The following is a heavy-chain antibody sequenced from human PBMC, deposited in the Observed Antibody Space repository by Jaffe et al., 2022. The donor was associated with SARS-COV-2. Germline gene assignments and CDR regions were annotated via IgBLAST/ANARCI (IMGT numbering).Heavy chain of an antibody. CDR1: GGSISGSNFY. CDR3: TRDDSYGPGY. D-gene: IGHD3-10*01. V-gene: IGHV4-39*02. Sequence: QLQLQESGPGLVKPSETLSLTCTVSGGSISGSNFYWGWIRQSPGEGLEWIATTSYKGAAYYNPSLKSRVTISVDTSKNQFSLKLSSVTAADTAVYSCTRDDSYGPGYWGQGTLVTVSS. CDR2: TSYKGAA. J-gene: IGHJ4*02.